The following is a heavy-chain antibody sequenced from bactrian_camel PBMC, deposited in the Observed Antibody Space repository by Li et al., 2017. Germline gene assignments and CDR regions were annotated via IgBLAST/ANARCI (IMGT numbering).Heavy chain of an antibody. D-gene: IGHD3*01. J-gene: IGHJ4*01. Sequence: HVQLVESGGGSVQAGESLTLSCALSGYDDKSGCLGWFRQASGKEREVVAAIFTAGGSTFYADSVKGRFTISRDNAKNVLYLQLNSLKAEDTAMYYCARQLPELLLPTRANDYFGQGTQFTVS. CDR1: GYDDKSGC. CDR2: IFTAGGST. CDR3: ARQLPELLLPTRANDY. V-gene: IGHV3S1*01.